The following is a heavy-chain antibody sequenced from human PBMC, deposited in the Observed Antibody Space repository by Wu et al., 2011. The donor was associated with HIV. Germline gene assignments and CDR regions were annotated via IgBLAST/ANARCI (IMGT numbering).Heavy chain of an antibody. V-gene: IGHV1-2*02. CDR1: GYTFTGYY. CDR3: ARDGSEVGNYERGYYYMDV. CDR2: INPNSGGT. J-gene: IGHJ6*03. Sequence: QVQLVQSGAEVKKPGASVKVSCKASGYTFTGYYMHWVRQAPGQGLEWMGWINPNSGGTNYAQKFQGRVTMTRDTSISTAYMELSRLRSDDTAVYYCARDGSEVGNYERGYYYMDVWGKGTTVTVSS. D-gene: IGHD1-7*01.